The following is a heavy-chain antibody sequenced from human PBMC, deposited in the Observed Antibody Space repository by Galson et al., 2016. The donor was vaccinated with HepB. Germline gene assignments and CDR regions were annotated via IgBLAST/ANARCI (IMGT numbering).Heavy chain of an antibody. CDR1: GYAFAGYW. CDR3: ARLGDPTFNPQAATVATHFLDY. CDR2: IYPDDSGT. J-gene: IGHJ4*02. D-gene: IGHD3-10*01. Sequence: QSGAEVKKPGESLKISCEGSGYAFAGYWIGWVRQMPGEGLEWMGIIYPDDSGTRYSPSFLGQVTFSVDKSISTSYLQWSSLKASDTAMYYCARLGDPTFNPQAATVATHFLDYWGQGTLVTVSS. V-gene: IGHV5-51*03.